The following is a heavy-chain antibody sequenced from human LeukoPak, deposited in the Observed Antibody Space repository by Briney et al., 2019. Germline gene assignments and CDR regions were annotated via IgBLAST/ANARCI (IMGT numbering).Heavy chain of an antibody. J-gene: IGHJ3*02. D-gene: IGHD1-26*01. V-gene: IGHV1-69*05. Sequence: EASVKVSCKASGGTFSSYAISWVRQAPGQGLEWMGGIIPIFGTANYAQKFQGRVTITTDESTSTAYMELSSLRSEDTAVYYRARRGIVGARRGAFDIWGQGTMVTVSS. CDR3: ARRGIVGARRGAFDI. CDR2: IIPIFGTA. CDR1: GGTFSSYA.